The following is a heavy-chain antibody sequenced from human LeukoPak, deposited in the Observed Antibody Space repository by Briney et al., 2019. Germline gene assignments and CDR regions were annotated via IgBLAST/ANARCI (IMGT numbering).Heavy chain of an antibody. V-gene: IGHV3-30*18. CDR3: AKYGPQDSGSSHFDY. J-gene: IGHJ4*02. Sequence: GGSLRLSCAASGFTFSSYAMSWVRQAPGKGLEWVAVISYDGSNKYYADSVKGRFTISRDNSKNTLYPQMDSLRAEDTAIYYCAKYGPQDSGSSHFDYWGQGALVTVSS. CDR1: GFTFSSYA. CDR2: ISYDGSNK. D-gene: IGHD1-26*01.